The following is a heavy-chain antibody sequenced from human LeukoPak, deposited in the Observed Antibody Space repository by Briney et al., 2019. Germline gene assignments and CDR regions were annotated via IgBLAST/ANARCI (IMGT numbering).Heavy chain of an antibody. J-gene: IGHJ4*02. CDR1: RGSFSGYY. Sequence: SETLSLTCAVYRGSFSGYYWSWIRQPPGKGLEWIGEINHSGSTNYNPSLKSQVTISVDTSKNQFSLKLSSVTAADTAVYYCAIHQGYCSGGSCAGFDYWGQGTLVTVSS. CDR3: AIHQGYCSGGSCAGFDY. V-gene: IGHV4-34*01. D-gene: IGHD2-15*01. CDR2: INHSGST.